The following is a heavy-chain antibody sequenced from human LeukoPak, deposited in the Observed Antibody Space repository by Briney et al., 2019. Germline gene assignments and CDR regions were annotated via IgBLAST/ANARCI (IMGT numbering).Heavy chain of an antibody. J-gene: IGHJ5*02. V-gene: IGHV3-7*04. CDR1: GFTFSSYW. CDR2: IKQDGSEK. D-gene: IGHD3-16*01. Sequence: PGGSLRLSCAASGFTFSSYWMTWVRQAPGKGLEWVANIKQDGSEKDYVDSVKGRFTISRDNAKNSLSLQMNGLRVEDTAVYYCARGPPYTSTRYNWFDPWGQGTLVTVSS. CDR3: ARGPPYTSTRYNWFDP.